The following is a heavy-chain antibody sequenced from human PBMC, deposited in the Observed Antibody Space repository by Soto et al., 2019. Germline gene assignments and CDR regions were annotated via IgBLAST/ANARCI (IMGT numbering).Heavy chain of an antibody. CDR3: ARGGRYCSSTSCPKGATIDY. D-gene: IGHD2-2*01. J-gene: IGHJ4*02. CDR2: INHSGST. Sequence: QVQLQQWGAGLLKPSETLSLTCAVYGGSFSGYYWSWIRQPPGKGLEWIGEINHSGSTNYNPSLKSRVTISVATSKNQFSLKLSSVTAADTAVYYCARGGRYCSSTSCPKGATIDYWGQGTLVTVSS. V-gene: IGHV4-34*01. CDR1: GGSFSGYY.